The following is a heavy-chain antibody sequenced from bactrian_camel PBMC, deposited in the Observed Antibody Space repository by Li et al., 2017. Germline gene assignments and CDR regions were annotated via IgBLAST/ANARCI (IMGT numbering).Heavy chain of an antibody. CDR2: ISNDGSIT. D-gene: IGHD2*01. J-gene: IGHJ4*01. Sequence: HVQLVESGGDSVQAGGSLRLSCAASGYAYSSYWMYWVRQAPGKGLEWVSSISNDGSITWYSSLVRGRFTISRDNAKNTVYLQMNSLNPEDTAMYYCAADQRAGSCTYCTGGYCYSARGYNHWGSGTQVTVS. CDR1: GYAYSSYW. V-gene: IGHV3S1*01. CDR3: AADQRAGSCTYCTGGYCYSARGYNH.